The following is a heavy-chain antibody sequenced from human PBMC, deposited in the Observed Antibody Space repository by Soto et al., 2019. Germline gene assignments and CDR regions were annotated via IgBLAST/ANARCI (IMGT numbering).Heavy chain of an antibody. V-gene: IGHV2-5*02. CDR2: IYCDDDQ. CDR3: AHAYGGTSWPNDAFDV. D-gene: IGHD2-2*01. CDR1: GFSLSTDGVG. J-gene: IGHJ3*01. Sequence: QITLKESGPTLVKPTQTLTLTCTFSGFSLSTDGVGVGWIRQPPGKALEWLALIYCDDDQRYSPSLKTRLTITNDTSKNQVVLTMTNMDPVDTATYYCAHAYGGTSWPNDAFDVWGQGTVVTVSS.